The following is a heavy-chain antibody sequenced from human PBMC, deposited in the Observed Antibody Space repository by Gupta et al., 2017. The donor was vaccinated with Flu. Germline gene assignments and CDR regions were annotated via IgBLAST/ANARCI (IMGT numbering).Heavy chain of an antibody. CDR2: IYDSGSN. D-gene: IGHD3-16*01. V-gene: IGHV4-31*02. CDR3: ARDPRGGIWGAWYFDL. CDR1: YY. Sequence: YYWSWILQHPVRGLEWIGYIYDSGSNNYNPSRQRRLTISLDTSNNQVSLKLSSVTEAATGVYDCARDPRGGIWGAWYFDLWGRGTLVTVSS. J-gene: IGHJ2*01.